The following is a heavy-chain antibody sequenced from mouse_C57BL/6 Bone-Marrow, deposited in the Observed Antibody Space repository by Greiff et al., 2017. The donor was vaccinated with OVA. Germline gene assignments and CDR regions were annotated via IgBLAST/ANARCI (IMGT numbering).Heavy chain of an antibody. D-gene: IGHD1-1*01. Sequence: VQLQQSGAELARPGASVKMSCKASGYTFTSYTMHWVKQRPGQGLEWIGYINPSSGYTKYNQKFKDKATLTADKSSSTAYMQLSSLTSEDSAVYYCARPTVGSFMDYWGQGTSVTVSS. CDR1: GYTFTSYT. CDR3: ARPTVGSFMDY. CDR2: INPSSGYT. J-gene: IGHJ4*01. V-gene: IGHV1-4*01.